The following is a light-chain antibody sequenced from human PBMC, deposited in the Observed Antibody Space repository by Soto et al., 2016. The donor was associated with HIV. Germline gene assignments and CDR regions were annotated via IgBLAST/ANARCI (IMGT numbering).Light chain of an antibody. V-gene: IGKV1-27*01. CDR1: QDIRNF. CDR3: LQDYDRPYT. Sequence: DIQMTQSPSSLSASVGDRVTITCRASQDIRNFLAWYQQKPGKVPNLLIYGASTLQAGVPSRFSAGGSGTDSTLTISSLQPEDSASYFCLQDYDRPYTFGQGTKLEIK. J-gene: IGKJ2*01. CDR2: GAS.